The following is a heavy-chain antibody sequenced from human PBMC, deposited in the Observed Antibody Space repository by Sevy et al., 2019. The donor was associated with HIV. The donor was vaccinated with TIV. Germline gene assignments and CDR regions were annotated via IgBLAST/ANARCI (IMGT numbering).Heavy chain of an antibody. CDR3: ARGGYYYDNAAYYALDS. D-gene: IGHD3-22*01. CDR2: IWSDGAYQ. Sequence: GGCLRLSCAATGFTFSNYAMHWVRQAPGKGMEWVAIIWSDGAYQYHGDSVKDRFTISRDNSKNTLYLQMNNVRVEDTAVYYCARGGYYYDNAAYYALDSWGQGTLVTVSS. J-gene: IGHJ4*02. CDR1: GFTFSNYA. V-gene: IGHV3-33*01.